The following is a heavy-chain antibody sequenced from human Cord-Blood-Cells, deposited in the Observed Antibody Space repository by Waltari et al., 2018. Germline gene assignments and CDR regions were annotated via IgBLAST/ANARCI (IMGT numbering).Heavy chain of an antibody. CDR2: IYYSGST. V-gene: IGHV4-39*07. D-gene: IGHD3-10*01. J-gene: IGHJ4*02. Sequence: QLQLQESGPGLVKPSETLSLTCTVSGGSISSSSYYWGWIRQPPGKGLEWIGSIYYSGSTYYNPSLKCRVTISVDTSKNQFSLKLSSVTAADTAVYYCASHEHYYGSGSYYNYFDYWGQGTLVTVSS. CDR1: GGSISSSSYY. CDR3: ASHEHYYGSGSYYNYFDY.